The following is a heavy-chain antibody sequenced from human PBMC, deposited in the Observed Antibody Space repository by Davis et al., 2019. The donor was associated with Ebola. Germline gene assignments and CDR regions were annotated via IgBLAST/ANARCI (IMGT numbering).Heavy chain of an antibody. V-gene: IGHV3-30*04. D-gene: IGHD6-19*01. CDR2: MIHDGSIE. J-gene: IGHJ4*02. Sequence: GGSLRLSCAASGFYFSPSVMHWVRQAPGKDLEWLSVMIHDGSIEYYADSVKGRFTISRDNSQNALYLQMNRLTNEDTAVYFCVGDGGDGFTSGWYFDYWGQGILVTVSS. CDR3: VGDGGDGFTSGWYFDY. CDR1: GFYFSPSV.